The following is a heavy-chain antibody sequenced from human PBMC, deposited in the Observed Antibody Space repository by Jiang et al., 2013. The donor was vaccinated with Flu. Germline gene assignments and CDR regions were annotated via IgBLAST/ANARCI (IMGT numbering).Heavy chain of an antibody. CDR3: ARGYSSSWYFDY. Sequence: GGGVVQPGRSLRLSCAASGFTFSSYAMHWVRQAPGKGLEWVAVISYDGSNRYYADSVKGRFTISRDNSKNTLYLQMNSLRVDDTAVYYCARGYSSSWYFDYWGQGTLVTVSS. D-gene: IGHD6-13*01. V-gene: IGHV3-30-3*01. CDR2: ISYDGSNR. CDR1: GFTFSSYA. J-gene: IGHJ4*02.